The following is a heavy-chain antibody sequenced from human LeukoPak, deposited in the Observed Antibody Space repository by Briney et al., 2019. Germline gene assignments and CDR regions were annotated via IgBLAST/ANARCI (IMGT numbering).Heavy chain of an antibody. D-gene: IGHD2-15*01. CDR1: GFTFSSYT. CDR3: ARGVGPRGAQDV. CDR2: ISDPHSGSET. J-gene: IGHJ6*02. V-gene: IGHV3-23*01. Sequence: PGGSLRLSCAASGFTFSSYTMNWVRQALGQGLEWVSTISDPHSGSETHYADSVKGRFTISRDNSKNTLYLQMNSLRAEDTAVCYCARGVGPRGAQDVWGQGTTVTVSS.